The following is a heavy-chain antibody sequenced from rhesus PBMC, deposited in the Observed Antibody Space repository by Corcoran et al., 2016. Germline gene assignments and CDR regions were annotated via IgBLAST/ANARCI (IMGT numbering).Heavy chain of an antibody. CDR2: ISGGSGSS. CDR1: GGSISHRW. D-gene: IGHD3-34*01. CDR3: ANGGPDKDRFDV. J-gene: IGHJ5-1*01. V-gene: IGHV4-147*01. Sequence: QLQQQESGPGLVRPSETLSLTCAVAGGSISHRWWSWIRQPPGKGLEWIGRISGGSGSSSYSPSLRSRATISTDTSRNHISLRLIFVTAADTALYYCANGGPDKDRFDVWGPGVLVTVSS.